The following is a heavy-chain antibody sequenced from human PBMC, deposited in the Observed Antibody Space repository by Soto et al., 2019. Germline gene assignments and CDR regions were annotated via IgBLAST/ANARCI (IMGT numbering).Heavy chain of an antibody. CDR2: IYYSGST. J-gene: IGHJ3*01. CDR3: ARDGLLWFGEVRAFDF. V-gene: IGHV4-59*01. Sequence: PSETLSLTCNVSGVSISNYYWTWVRQPPGKGLEWIGYIYYSGSTNYNPSLKSRVTISVDTSKNQFSLKLSSVTAADTAVYYCARDGLLWFGEVRAFDFWGQGTMVTVSS. D-gene: IGHD3-10*01. CDR1: GVSISNYY.